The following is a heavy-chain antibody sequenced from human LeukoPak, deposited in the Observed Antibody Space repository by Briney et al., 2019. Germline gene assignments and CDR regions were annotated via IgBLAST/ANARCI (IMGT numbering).Heavy chain of an antibody. CDR2: IDTNSGGT. CDR1: GYTLTAYY. CDR3: ASEAYCSGGSCSLHRVAS. D-gene: IGHD2-15*01. J-gene: IGHJ4*02. Sequence: ASVKVSCKASGYTLTAYYMHWVRQAPGQGLEWMGWIDTNSGGTNYAQKFQGRVTITRDTSIGTAYMELSSLISDDTAVYYCASEAYCSGGSCSLHRVASWGQGTLVTVSS. V-gene: IGHV1-2*02.